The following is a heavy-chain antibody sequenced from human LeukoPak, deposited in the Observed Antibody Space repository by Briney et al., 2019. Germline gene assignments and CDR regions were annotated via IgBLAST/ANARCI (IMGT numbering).Heavy chain of an antibody. V-gene: IGHV3-53*01. CDR3: ARYCGGDCYSGPVFDY. Sequence: PGGSLRLSCTASGFAFDEHGMSWVRQAPGKGLEWVSVIYSGGSTYYADSVKGRFTISRDNSKNTLYLQMNSLRAEDTAVYYCARYCGGDCYSGPVFDYWGQGTLVTVSS. D-gene: IGHD2-21*02. J-gene: IGHJ4*02. CDR2: IYSGGST. CDR1: GFAFDEHG.